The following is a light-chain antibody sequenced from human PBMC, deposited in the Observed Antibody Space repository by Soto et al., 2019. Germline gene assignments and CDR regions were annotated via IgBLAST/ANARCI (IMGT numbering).Light chain of an antibody. CDR2: KAS. Sequence: DIQMTQSPSTLSASVGDRVTITCRASQSISSWLAWYQQKPGKAPKLLIYKASSLESGVPSRFSGSGSGTDFTLTINRLQPEDFATYYCHQTYGTSRTFGQGTTVAIK. CDR3: HQTYGTSRT. V-gene: IGKV1-5*03. J-gene: IGKJ1*01. CDR1: QSISSW.